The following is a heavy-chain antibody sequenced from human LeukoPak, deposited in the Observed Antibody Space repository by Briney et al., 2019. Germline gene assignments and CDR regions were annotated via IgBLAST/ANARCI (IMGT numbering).Heavy chain of an antibody. V-gene: IGHV4-59*08. CDR1: GGSFSGYY. Sequence: KPSETLSLTCAVYGGSFSGYYWSWIRQPPGKGLEWIGYIYYSGSTNYNPSLKSRVTISVDTSKNQFSLKLSPVTAADTAVYYCARLHDGYRYGADYWGQGTLVTAS. D-gene: IGHD5-18*01. CDR2: IYYSGST. CDR3: ARLHDGYRYGADY. J-gene: IGHJ4*02.